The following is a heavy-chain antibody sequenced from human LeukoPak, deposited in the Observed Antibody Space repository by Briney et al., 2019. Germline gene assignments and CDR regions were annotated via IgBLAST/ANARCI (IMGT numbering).Heavy chain of an antibody. Sequence: SETLSLTCALSGGCISTSNWWSWVRQPPGKGLEWNGEMYHSGSANYNPSLRSRVTISVDKSKNQFSLKVNSVTSADTAVYYCASLRDGYNYVYWGQRTLVSVSS. V-gene: IGHV4-4*02. D-gene: IGHD5-24*01. J-gene: IGHJ4*02. CDR1: GGCISTSNW. CDR2: MYHSGSA. CDR3: ASLRDGYNYVY.